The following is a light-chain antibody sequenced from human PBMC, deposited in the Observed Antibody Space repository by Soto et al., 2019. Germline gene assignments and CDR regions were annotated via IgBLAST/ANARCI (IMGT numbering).Light chain of an antibody. CDR1: RGISSN. Sequence: IVMTQSPATLSVSPGERATLSCRASRGISSNLAWYQQKPGQAPKFLIYGVSSRATGIPDRFSGSGSGTDFTLTISRLEPEDFAVYHCQQYGSSLLITFGQGTRLEIK. V-gene: IGKV3-20*01. J-gene: IGKJ5*01. CDR2: GVS. CDR3: QQYGSSLLIT.